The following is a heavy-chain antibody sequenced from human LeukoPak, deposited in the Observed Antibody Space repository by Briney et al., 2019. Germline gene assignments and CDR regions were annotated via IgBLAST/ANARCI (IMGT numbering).Heavy chain of an antibody. Sequence: ASVKVFCKASGYTFTSYGISWVRQAPGQGLEWMGWISAYNGNTNYAQKLQGRVTMTTDTSTSTAYMELRSLRSDDTAVYYCARAPASVTTISFDYWGQGTLVTVSS. D-gene: IGHD4-17*01. CDR1: GYTFTSYG. CDR3: ARAPASVTTISFDY. CDR2: ISAYNGNT. V-gene: IGHV1-18*01. J-gene: IGHJ4*02.